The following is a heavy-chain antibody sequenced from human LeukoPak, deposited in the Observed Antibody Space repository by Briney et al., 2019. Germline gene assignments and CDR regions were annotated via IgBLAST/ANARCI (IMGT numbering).Heavy chain of an antibody. J-gene: IGHJ3*02. CDR1: GFTFSSYG. D-gene: IGHD2-15*01. Sequence: GGSLRLSCAASGFTFSSYGMHWVRQAPGKGLEWVSSISSSSSYIYYADSVKGRFTISRDNAKNSLYLQMNSLRAEDTAVYYCARGFSRWWGNNPHDAFDIWGQGTMVTVSS. V-gene: IGHV3-21*01. CDR3: ARGFSRWWGNNPHDAFDI. CDR2: ISSSSSYI.